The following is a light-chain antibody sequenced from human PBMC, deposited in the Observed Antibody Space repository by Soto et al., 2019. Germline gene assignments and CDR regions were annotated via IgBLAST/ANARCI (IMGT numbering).Light chain of an antibody. CDR3: QRYKNSLT. CDR2: DAS. CDR1: QSISTW. V-gene: IGKV1-5*01. J-gene: IGKJ3*01. Sequence: DIQMTQSPSTLSASVGDRVTITCRASQSISTWLARYQQKPGKAPKVLIYDASSLESGAPSRFRGSGSGTEFTLTISSLQPDYFAASYCQRYKNSLTFGHGTQVDIK.